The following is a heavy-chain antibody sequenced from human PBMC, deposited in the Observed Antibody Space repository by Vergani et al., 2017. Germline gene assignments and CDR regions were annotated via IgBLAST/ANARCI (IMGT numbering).Heavy chain of an antibody. V-gene: IGHV4-61*08. CDR3: ARGRGVIVSAFDF. J-gene: IGHJ3*01. CDR2: IYYSGST. Sequence: QVQLQESGPGLVKPSQTLSLTCTVSGGSISSGGYYWSWIRQHPGKGLEWIGYIYYSGSTNYNPSLKCRVTISVDTAKNQFSLKLSSVTAADTAVYYCARGRGVIVSAFDFWGQGTMVTVSS. CDR1: GGSISSGGYY. D-gene: IGHD3-16*02.